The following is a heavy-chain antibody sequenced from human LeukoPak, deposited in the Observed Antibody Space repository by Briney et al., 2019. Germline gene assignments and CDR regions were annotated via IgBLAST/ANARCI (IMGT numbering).Heavy chain of an antibody. V-gene: IGHV1-8*01. D-gene: IGHD6-19*01. Sequence: ASVKVSCKASGYTFTSYDINWVRQATGQGLEWMGWMNPNSGNTGYAQKFQGRVTMTRNTSISTAYMELSSLRSEDTAVYYCARGRRLRGWYPNNWFDPWGLGTLVTVSS. CDR2: MNPNSGNT. CDR1: GYTFTSYD. CDR3: ARGRRLRGWYPNNWFDP. J-gene: IGHJ5*02.